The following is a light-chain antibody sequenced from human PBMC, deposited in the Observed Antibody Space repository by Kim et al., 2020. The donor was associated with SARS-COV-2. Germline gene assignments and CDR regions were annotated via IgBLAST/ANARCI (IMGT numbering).Light chain of an antibody. J-gene: IGLJ2*01. Sequence: SSELTQDPAVSVALGQTVRITCQGDSLRSYYETWYQQKPGQAPIVVIYGKNNRPSGIPDRFSGSSSGNTASLTITGTQAGDEADYYCNSRGVDENVVFGG. V-gene: IGLV3-19*01. CDR2: GKN. CDR1: SLRSYY. CDR3: NSRGVDENVV.